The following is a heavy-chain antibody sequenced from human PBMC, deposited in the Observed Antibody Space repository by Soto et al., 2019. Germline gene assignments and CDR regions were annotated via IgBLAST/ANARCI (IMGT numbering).Heavy chain of an antibody. V-gene: IGHV3-30*18. Sequence: GGSLRLSCAASGFTFSSYGMHWVRQAPGKGLEWVAVISYDGSNKYYADSVKGRFTISRDNSKNTLYLQMNSLRAEDTAVYYCGKDLGYRRAPDYGGQETLVTVSS. D-gene: IGHD6-13*01. CDR2: ISYDGSNK. CDR1: GFTFSSYG. J-gene: IGHJ4*02. CDR3: GKDLGYRRAPDY.